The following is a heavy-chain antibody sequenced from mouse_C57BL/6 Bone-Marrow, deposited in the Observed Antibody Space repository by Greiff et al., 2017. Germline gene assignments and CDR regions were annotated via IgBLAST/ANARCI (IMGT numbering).Heavy chain of an antibody. CDR3: AKGLLRRAMDY. CDR1: GYTFTSYW. CDR2: IDPSDSYT. Sequence: QVQLQQPGAELVMPGASVKLSCKASGYTFTSYWMHWVKQRPGQGLEWIGEIDPSDSYTNYNQKFKGKATLTVDKSSSTAYMQLSRLTSEDSAVDYCAKGLLRRAMDYWGQGTSVTVSS. J-gene: IGHJ4*01. V-gene: IGHV1-69*01. D-gene: IGHD2-3*01.